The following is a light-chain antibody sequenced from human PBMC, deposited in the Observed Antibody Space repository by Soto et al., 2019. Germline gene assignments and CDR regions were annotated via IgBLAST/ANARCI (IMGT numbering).Light chain of an antibody. CDR1: SSNIGSYT. J-gene: IGLJ2*01. CDR3: AAWDDSLNGHVV. V-gene: IGLV1-44*01. CDR2: SNN. Sequence: QSVLTQPPSASGAPGPGVTISCSGSSSNIGSYTVNWYQQFPGTAPKLVIYSNNQRPSGVPDRFSGSKSGTSASLVISGLQSEDEADYFCAAWDDSLNGHVVFGGGTKVTVL.